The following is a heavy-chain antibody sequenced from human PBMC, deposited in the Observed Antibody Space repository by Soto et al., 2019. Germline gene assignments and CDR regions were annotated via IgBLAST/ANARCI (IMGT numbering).Heavy chain of an antibody. CDR1: GFTFDDYT. J-gene: IGHJ6*02. D-gene: IGHD6-19*01. CDR3: AKTIAVALLGGMDV. V-gene: IGHV3-43*01. CDR2: ISWDGGST. Sequence: EVQLVESGGVVVRPGGSLRLSCAASGFTFDDYTMHWVRQAPGKGLEWVSLISWDGGSTYYADSVKGRFTISRDNSKNSLYLQMNSLRTEDTALYYCAKTIAVALLGGMDVWGQGTTVTVSS.